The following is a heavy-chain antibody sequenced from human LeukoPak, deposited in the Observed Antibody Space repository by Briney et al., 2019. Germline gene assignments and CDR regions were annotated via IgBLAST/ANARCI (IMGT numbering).Heavy chain of an antibody. CDR1: GFTFSSFG. Sequence: GGSLRLSCAASGFTFSSFGMHWVRQAPGKGLEWVTVISYDGSSKYYADSVKGRFTISRDNSKNTLYLQMNSLRAEDTAVYYCASPAVYSSSWYYFGYWGQGTLVTVSS. D-gene: IGHD6-13*01. V-gene: IGHV3-30*03. CDR3: ASPAVYSSSWYYFGY. J-gene: IGHJ4*02. CDR2: ISYDGSSK.